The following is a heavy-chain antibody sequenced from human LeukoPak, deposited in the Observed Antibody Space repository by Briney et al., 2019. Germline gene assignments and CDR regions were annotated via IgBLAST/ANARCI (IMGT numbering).Heavy chain of an antibody. CDR1: GGSFSGYY. J-gene: IGHJ4*02. V-gene: IGHV4-34*01. CDR3: ASVLYYDSSGYPAD. D-gene: IGHD3-22*01. Sequence: SETLSLTCAVYGGSFSGYYWSWIRQPPGKGREWIGEINNSGSTNYNPSLKSRVTISVDTSKNQFSLKLSSVTAADTAVYYCASVLYYDSSGYPADWGQGTLVTVSS. CDR2: INNSGST.